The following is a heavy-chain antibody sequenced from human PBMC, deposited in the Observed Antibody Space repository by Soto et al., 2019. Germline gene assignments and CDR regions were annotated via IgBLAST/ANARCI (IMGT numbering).Heavy chain of an antibody. CDR1: GGSVTNINYF. V-gene: IGHV4-39*01. Sequence: PSETLSLTCSVSGGSVTNINYFWAWIRQSPGKGLEWIANIYYTGTTLYNPSLRSRVSMTIDASKNRFSLNLSSVTASDTALYYCARHEYVSSSYDLLDVWGRGTMVTVSS. CDR3: ARHEYVSSSYDLLDV. D-gene: IGHD3-22*01. CDR2: IYYTGTT. J-gene: IGHJ3*01.